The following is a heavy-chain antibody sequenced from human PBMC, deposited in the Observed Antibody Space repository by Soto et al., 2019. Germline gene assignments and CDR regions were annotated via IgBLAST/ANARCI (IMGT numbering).Heavy chain of an antibody. CDR3: ARLEKVIVATIHSDFYYYYMDV. J-gene: IGHJ6*03. Sequence: GGSLRLSCAASGFTFSDYYMSWIRQAPGKGLEWVSYISSSGSTIYYADSVKGRFTISRDNAKNSLYLQMNSLRAEDTAVYYCARLEKVIVATIHSDFYYYYMDVWGKGTTVTVSS. D-gene: IGHD5-12*01. CDR1: GFTFSDYY. V-gene: IGHV3-11*01. CDR2: ISSSGSTI.